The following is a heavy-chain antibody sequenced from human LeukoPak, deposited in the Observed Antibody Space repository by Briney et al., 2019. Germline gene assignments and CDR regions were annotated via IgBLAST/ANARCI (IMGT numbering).Heavy chain of an antibody. D-gene: IGHD3-3*01. J-gene: IGHJ5*02. CDR3: ARVPLAGFWSDYYRNWFDP. Sequence: GASVKVSCKASGYTFTSYDINWVRQATGQGLEWMGWMNPNSGNTGYALKFQGRVTMTRNTSISTAYMELSSLRSEDTAVYYCARVPLAGFWSDYYRNWFDPWGQGTLVTVSS. V-gene: IGHV1-8*01. CDR2: MNPNSGNT. CDR1: GYTFTSYD.